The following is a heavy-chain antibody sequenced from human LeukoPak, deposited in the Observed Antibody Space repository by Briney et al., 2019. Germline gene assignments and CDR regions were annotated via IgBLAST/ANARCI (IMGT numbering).Heavy chain of an antibody. Sequence: PSETLSLTCSVSGGSISSYYWSWIRQPAGKGLEWTGRIYTSGSSNYNPSLKSRATMSVDTSKNQFSLKLSSVTAADTAVYYCARDDPEDWFDPWGQGTLVSVSS. CDR1: GGSISSYY. J-gene: IGHJ5*02. V-gene: IGHV4-4*07. CDR3: ARDDPEDWFDP. CDR2: IYTSGSS.